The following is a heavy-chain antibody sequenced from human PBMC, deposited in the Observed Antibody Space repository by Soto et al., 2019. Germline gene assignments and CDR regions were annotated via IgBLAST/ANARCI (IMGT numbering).Heavy chain of an antibody. CDR2: ISGSGGST. CDR3: AKEIVGATVVFDY. V-gene: IGHV3-23*01. Sequence: EVQLLESGGGLVQPGGSLRLSCAASGFTFSSYAMSWVRQAPGKGLEWVSAISGSGGSTYYADSVKGRFTIASDNSKNKLYLQVNSLRAEDTAVYYFAKEIVGATVVFDYWGQGSLVTVSS. J-gene: IGHJ4*02. CDR1: GFTFSSYA. D-gene: IGHD1-26*01.